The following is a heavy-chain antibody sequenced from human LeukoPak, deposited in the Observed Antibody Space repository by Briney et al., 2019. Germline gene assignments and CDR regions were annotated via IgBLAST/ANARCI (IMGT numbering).Heavy chain of an antibody. Sequence: GGSLRLSCAASGFTFSRYWMHWVRQAPGKGLMWVSRISPDGSTTLYADSVKGRFTISRDNAKNSLYLQMNSLRAEDTAVYYCARSYSSSRGTFDYWGQGTLVTVSS. D-gene: IGHD6-6*01. J-gene: IGHJ4*02. V-gene: IGHV3-74*03. CDR1: GFTFSRYW. CDR3: ARSYSSSRGTFDY. CDR2: ISPDGSTT.